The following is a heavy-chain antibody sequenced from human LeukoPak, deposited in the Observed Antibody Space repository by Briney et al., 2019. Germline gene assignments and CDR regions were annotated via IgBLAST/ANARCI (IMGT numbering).Heavy chain of an antibody. J-gene: IGHJ6*03. CDR2: IIPIFGTA. CDR1: GGTFSSYA. CDR3: ARGRYYGSGGNYMDV. Sequence: SVKVSCKASGGTFSSYAISWVRQAPGQGLEWMGRIIPIFGTANYAQKFQGRVTITTDESTSTAYMELSSLRSENTAVYYCARGRYYGSGGNYMDVWGKGTTVTVSS. V-gene: IGHV1-69*05. D-gene: IGHD3-10*01.